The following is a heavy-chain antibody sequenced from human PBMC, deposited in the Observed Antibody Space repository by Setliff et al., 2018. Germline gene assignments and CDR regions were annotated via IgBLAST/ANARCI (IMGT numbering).Heavy chain of an antibody. V-gene: IGHV4-59*01. CDR1: GGSINNYH. D-gene: IGHD1-26*01. Sequence: SETLSLTCTVSGGSINNYHWNWIRQPPGKGLEWIGYVGYNGNTHYNPSLNSRVTMSVDTSKNQFSLKLTSVSAADTAVYYCARWGENSGRPDWRALDIWGQGTMVAVSS. J-gene: IGHJ3*02. CDR2: VGYNGNT. CDR3: ARWGENSGRPDWRALDI.